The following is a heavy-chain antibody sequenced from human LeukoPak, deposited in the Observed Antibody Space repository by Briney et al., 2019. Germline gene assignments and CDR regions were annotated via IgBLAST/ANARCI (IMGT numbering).Heavy chain of an antibody. CDR3: AKRGVVIRVFLVGYHKEAYYFDS. CDR2: ISRSGGGK. Sequence: QPGGSLRLSCAVSEITLSNYGMSWVRQAPGKGLEWVAGISRSGGGKNYADSVKGRFTISRDKPKNTLYLQMNSLRAEDTAVYFCAKRGVVIRVFLVGYHKEAYYFDSWGQGALVTVSS. V-gene: IGHV3-23*01. D-gene: IGHD3-10*01. J-gene: IGHJ4*02. CDR1: EITLSNYG.